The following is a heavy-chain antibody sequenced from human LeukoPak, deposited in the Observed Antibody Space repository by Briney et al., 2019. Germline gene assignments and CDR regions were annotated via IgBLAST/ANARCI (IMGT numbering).Heavy chain of an antibody. J-gene: IGHJ4*02. CDR1: GFGYRSYT. V-gene: IGHV3-48*04. CDR2: ISSSSSTI. CDR3: ARDSFNRGPYFDWLREYYFDY. Sequence: GLSVRLLCAACGFGYRSYTLRWLHHATEKGLEWVSYISSSSSTIYYADSVKGRFTISRDNAKNSLYLQMNSLRAEDTAVYYCARDSFNRGPYFDWLREYYFDYWGQGTLVTVSS. D-gene: IGHD3-9*01.